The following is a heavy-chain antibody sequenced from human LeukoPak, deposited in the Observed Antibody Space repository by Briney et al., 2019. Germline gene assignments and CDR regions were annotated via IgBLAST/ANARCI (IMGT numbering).Heavy chain of an antibody. J-gene: IGHJ4*02. Sequence: GGSLRLSCAASGFTFSSYGMHWVRQAPGKGLEWVAVIWYDGSNKYYADSVKGRFTISRDNSKNTLYLQMNSLRAEDTAVYYCARESGYCSGGSCYSGYFDYWGQGTLVTVSS. CDR1: GFTFSSYG. V-gene: IGHV3-33*01. CDR2: IWYDGSNK. D-gene: IGHD2-15*01. CDR3: ARESGYCSGGSCYSGYFDY.